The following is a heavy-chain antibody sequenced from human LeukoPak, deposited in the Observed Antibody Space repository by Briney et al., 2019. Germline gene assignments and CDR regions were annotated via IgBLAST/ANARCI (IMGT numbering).Heavy chain of an antibody. Sequence: GGSLRLSCAAPGFTFSRYDIHWVRQAAGRGLEWVAAIAIAGDTFYAGSVKGRFTISRENAKNSLYLQMNSLRAGDTAVYYCARGVDGFDPWGQGTLVTVSS. CDR3: ARGVDGFDP. V-gene: IGHV3-13*01. J-gene: IGHJ5*02. CDR2: IAIAGDT. CDR1: GFTFSRYD.